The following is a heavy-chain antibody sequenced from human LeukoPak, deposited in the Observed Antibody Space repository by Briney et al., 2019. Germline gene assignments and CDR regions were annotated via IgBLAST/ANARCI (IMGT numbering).Heavy chain of an antibody. D-gene: IGHD1-14*01. CDR3: ARRKEVQTTFDC. CDR1: GFIFSNYY. V-gene: IGHV3-7*01. CDR2: IQEDGSAT. J-gene: IGHJ4*02. Sequence: GGSLRLSCAASGFIFSNYYMGWVRQAPGRGLEWVANIQEDGSATYYVDSVKGRFTISRDNAKNSLDLQMNSLRAEDTAVYFCARRKEVQTTFDCWGQGTLVTVST.